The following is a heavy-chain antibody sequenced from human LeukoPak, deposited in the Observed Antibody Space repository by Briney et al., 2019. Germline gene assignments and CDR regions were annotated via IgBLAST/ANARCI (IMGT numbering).Heavy chain of an antibody. CDR3: ARHNPLWGY. Sequence: GGSLRPSCAASGFTFSNYWMSWVRQAPGKGLEWVANIKQDGTEKYYVDSVKGRFTISRDNAKNSLYLQMNSLRADDTALYYCARHNPLWGYWGQGTLVTVSS. J-gene: IGHJ4*02. CDR2: IKQDGTEK. V-gene: IGHV3-7*04. CDR1: GFTFSNYW. D-gene: IGHD1-14*01.